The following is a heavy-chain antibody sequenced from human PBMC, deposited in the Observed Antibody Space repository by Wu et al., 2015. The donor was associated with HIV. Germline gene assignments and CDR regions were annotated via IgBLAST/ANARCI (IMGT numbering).Heavy chain of an antibody. D-gene: IGHD3-22*01. CDR1: GDSISNYY. J-gene: IGHJ3*02. CDR2: IHNSGNM. Sequence: QVQLHESGPGLVRPSETLSLICSVSGDSISNYYWSWIRQPPGKGLEFIAYIHNSGNMYYNPSLKSRVSTSRDTSKKQLSLKLTSVTAADTGVYYCARRQGYESSGFLTYGFDIWGRGSMVIVSS. V-gene: IGHV4-59*08. CDR3: ARRQGYESSGFLTYGFDI.